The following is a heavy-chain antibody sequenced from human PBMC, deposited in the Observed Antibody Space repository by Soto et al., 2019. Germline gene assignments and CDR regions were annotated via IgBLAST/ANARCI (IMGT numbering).Heavy chain of an antibody. V-gene: IGHV1-18*01. CDR3: ARDAGVSVELYY. D-gene: IGHD1-26*01. CDR1: GYTVTSYG. CDR2: ISAYNGNT. Sequence: QVQLVQSGAEVKKPGASVKVSCKASGYTVTSYGISWVRQAPGKGLEGLGWISAYNGNTTYAEKLQGRVTMTTDTSTSTAYIALRSLRSDDPAVYYCARDAGVSVELYYWGQGTLVTVSS. J-gene: IGHJ4*02.